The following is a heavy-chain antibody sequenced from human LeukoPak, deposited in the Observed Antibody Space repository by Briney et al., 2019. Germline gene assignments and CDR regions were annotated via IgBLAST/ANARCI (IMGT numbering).Heavy chain of an antibody. CDR3: ARLFHPGYYYSRAEYFQH. J-gene: IGHJ1*01. CDR2: ISAYNGNT. Sequence: ASVKVSCTASGYTFTSYGISWVRQAPGQGLEWMGWISAYNGNTNYAQKLQGRVTMTTDTSTSTAYMELRSLRSDDTAVYYCARLFHPGYYYSRAEYFQHWGQGTLVTVSS. V-gene: IGHV1-18*01. D-gene: IGHD3-22*01. CDR1: GYTFTSYG.